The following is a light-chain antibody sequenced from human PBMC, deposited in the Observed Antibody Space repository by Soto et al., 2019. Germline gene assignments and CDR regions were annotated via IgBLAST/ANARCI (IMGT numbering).Light chain of an antibody. CDR1: QDIRDD. CDR2: GAF. V-gene: IGKV1-17*01. CDR3: LQNNSYPRT. J-gene: IGKJ1*01. Sequence: IQMTQSPSSLSASVGDRVTITCRASQDIRDDLVWYQQNPGKAPKRLIYGAFTLQSGVPSRFSGSRSGTEFTLTVTSLQPEDFATYYCLQNNSYPRTFGQGTKVEIK.